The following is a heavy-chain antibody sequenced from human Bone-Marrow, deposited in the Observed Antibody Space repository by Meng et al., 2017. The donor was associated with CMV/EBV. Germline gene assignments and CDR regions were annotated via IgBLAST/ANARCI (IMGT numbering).Heavy chain of an antibody. V-gene: IGHV1-69*10. CDR2: IIPILGIA. J-gene: IGHJ6*02. CDR1: EGTPRGYT. Sequence: SVKVSCKVSEGTPRGYTITWVRQAPGQGLEWMGGIIPILGIANYAQKFQGRVTITADKSTRTAYMELSSLRSEDTAVYYCARDLDIPAHYYGMDVWGQGTTVTVSS. D-gene: IGHD5-12*01. CDR3: ARDLDIPAHYYGMDV.